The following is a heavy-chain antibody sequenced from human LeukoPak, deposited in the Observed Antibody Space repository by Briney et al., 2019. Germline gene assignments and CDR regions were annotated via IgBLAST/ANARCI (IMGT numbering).Heavy chain of an antibody. Sequence: PVKVSCKASGGTFSSYAISWVRQAPGQGLEWMGRIIPILGIANYAQKFQGRVTITADKSTSTAYMELSSLRSEDTAVYYCARVSGHDYVWGSYRYWGQGTLVTVSS. CDR3: ARVSGHDYVWGSYRY. CDR1: GGTFSSYA. V-gene: IGHV1-69*04. J-gene: IGHJ4*02. CDR2: IIPILGIA. D-gene: IGHD3-16*02.